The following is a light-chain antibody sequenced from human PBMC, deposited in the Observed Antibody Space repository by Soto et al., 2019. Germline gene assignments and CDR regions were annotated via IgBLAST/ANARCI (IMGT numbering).Light chain of an antibody. Sequence: QSALTQPRSVSGSPGQSISISCTGTSGNVGGYDYVSWYQQHPGKAPKLMIYDVSKRPSGVPDRFSGSKSGNTASLTISGLQAEDEADYYCCSYAGRYIYVFGTGTKLTVL. CDR3: CSYAGRYIYV. J-gene: IGLJ1*01. CDR1: SGNVGGYDY. CDR2: DVS. V-gene: IGLV2-11*01.